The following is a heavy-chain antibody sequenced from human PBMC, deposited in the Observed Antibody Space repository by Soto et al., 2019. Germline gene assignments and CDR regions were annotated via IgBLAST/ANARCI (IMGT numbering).Heavy chain of an antibody. Sequence: LGESLKISCKGSGYIFTNSWIGWVRQMPGKGLEWMGIIYPGDSDTRYSPSFQGQVTISADKSITTAYLQWSSLTASDTAMYYCARLQAAMPAAAGMDVWGQGTAVTVSS. CDR3: ARLQAAMPAAAGMDV. J-gene: IGHJ6*02. CDR1: GYIFTNSW. CDR2: IYPGDSDT. D-gene: IGHD2-2*01. V-gene: IGHV5-51*01.